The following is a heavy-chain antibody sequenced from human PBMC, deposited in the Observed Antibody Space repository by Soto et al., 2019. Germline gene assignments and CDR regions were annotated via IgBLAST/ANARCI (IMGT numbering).Heavy chain of an antibody. D-gene: IGHD6-25*01. V-gene: IGHV1-2*02. CDR1: GYTFSDYY. CDR2: INPNSGGT. Sequence: QVQLVQSGAEVRKPGASVKVSCKASGYTFSDYYIHWVRQAPGQGLEWMGWINPNSGGTKYAPKLQGGFTTTGDTSSTPAYMELSRRRSGDTAVYYWAREPAAAKPEGVDFWGKGPLVTVP. CDR3: AREPAAAKPEGVDF. J-gene: IGHJ4*02.